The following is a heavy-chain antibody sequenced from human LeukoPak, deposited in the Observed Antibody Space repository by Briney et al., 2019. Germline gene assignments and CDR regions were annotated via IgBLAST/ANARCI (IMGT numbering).Heavy chain of an antibody. CDR2: MWYDGSNK. D-gene: IGHD5-18*01. J-gene: IGHJ4*02. CDR1: GFTFNNDA. Sequence: QSGTSLRLSCAASGFTFNNDAMHWVRQAPGKGLEWVAIMWYDGSNKYYTDSVKGRFTISRDNSKNTLYLQMNSLRVEDTAVYYCAREDTALVIAYWGQGTLVTVSS. CDR3: AREDTALVIAY. V-gene: IGHV3-33*08.